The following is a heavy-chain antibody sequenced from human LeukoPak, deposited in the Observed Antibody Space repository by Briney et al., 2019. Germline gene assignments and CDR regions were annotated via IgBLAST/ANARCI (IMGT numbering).Heavy chain of an antibody. Sequence: GGSLRLSCEASGMIFNNHWMHWIRQAPGKGLVWVARINKDESSTTYSDSVRGRFTISRDNARNTLSLQMNSLRAEDTALYYCVRDVRGIGQDYYYMDVWGKGTTVTVSS. J-gene: IGHJ6*03. CDR1: GMIFNNHW. CDR2: INKDESST. CDR3: VRDVRGIGQDYYYMDV. V-gene: IGHV3-74*01. D-gene: IGHD3/OR15-3a*01.